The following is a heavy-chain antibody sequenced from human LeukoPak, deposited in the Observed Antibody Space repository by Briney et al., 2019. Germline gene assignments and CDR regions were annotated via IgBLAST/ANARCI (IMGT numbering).Heavy chain of an antibody. D-gene: IGHD2-2*01. CDR3: ARDRGFHCSSTSCSTRNAFDI. Sequence: GGSLRLSCAASGFPVSSNYMSWVRQAPGKGLEWVSVIYSGGSTYYADSVKGRFTISRDNSKNTLYLQMNSLRAEDTAVYYCARDRGFHCSSTSCSTRNAFDIWGQGTMVTVSS. CDR2: IYSGGST. CDR1: GFPVSSNY. V-gene: IGHV3-66*02. J-gene: IGHJ3*02.